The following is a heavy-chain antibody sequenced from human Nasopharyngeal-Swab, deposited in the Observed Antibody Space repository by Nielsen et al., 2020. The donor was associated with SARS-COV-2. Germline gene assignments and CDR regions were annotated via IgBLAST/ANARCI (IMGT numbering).Heavy chain of an antibody. J-gene: IGHJ4*02. V-gene: IGHV3-30*18. CDR1: GFTFSNYG. D-gene: IGHD3-16*02. CDR2: MSYDGNNK. CDR3: AKDQDDYVWGSYRPNFDY. Sequence: GGSLRLSCAASGFTFSNYGMHWVRQAPGKGLEWVAVMSYDGNNKYYADSVKGRFTISRDNSKNTLYLQMNSLRAEDTAVYYCAKDQDDYVWGSYRPNFDYWGQGTLITVS.